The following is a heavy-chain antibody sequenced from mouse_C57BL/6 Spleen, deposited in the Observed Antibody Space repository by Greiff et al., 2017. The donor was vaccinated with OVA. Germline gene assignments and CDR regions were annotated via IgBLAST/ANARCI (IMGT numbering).Heavy chain of an antibody. J-gene: IGHJ1*03. CDR1: GFTFSDAW. Sequence: EVKLEESGGGLVQPGGSMKLSCAASGFTFSDAWMDWVRQSPEKGLEWVAEIRNKANNHATYYAESVKGRFTISRDDSKSSVYLQMNSLRAEDTGIYYCTRGTGTALWYFDVWGTGTTVTVSS. CDR2: IRNKANNHAT. CDR3: TRGTGTALWYFDV. D-gene: IGHD4-1*01. V-gene: IGHV6-6*01.